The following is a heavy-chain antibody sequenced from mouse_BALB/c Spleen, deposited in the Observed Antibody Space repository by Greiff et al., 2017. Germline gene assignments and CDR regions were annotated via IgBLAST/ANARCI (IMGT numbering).Heavy chain of an antibody. CDR1: GFDFSRYW. Sequence: EVQLVESGGGLVQPGGSLKLSCAASGFDFSRYWMSWVRQAPGKGLEWIGEINPDSSTINYTPSLKDKFIISRDNAKNTLYLQLSKVRSEDTALYYCAREASTMITPFAYWGQGTLVTVSA. CDR2: INPDSSTI. J-gene: IGHJ3*01. CDR3: AREASTMITPFAY. D-gene: IGHD2-4*01. V-gene: IGHV4-1*02.